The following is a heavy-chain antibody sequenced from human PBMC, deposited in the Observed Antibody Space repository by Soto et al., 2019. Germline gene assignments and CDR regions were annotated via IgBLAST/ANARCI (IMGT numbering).Heavy chain of an antibody. CDR3: ARDQAADGTFFAY. CDR2: IYYSGTT. CDR1: GGSISSYGYY. D-gene: IGHD6-13*01. J-gene: IGHJ4*01. V-gene: IGHV4-31*03. Sequence: QVQLQESGPGLVKPSQTLSLTCTVSGGSISSYGYYWTWIRQHPGKGLEWIGYIYYSGTTYYNPSLKSRLTMSVDTSRNQFSLKLSSVTAADTAVYYCARDQAADGTFFAYWGHGSLVTVSS.